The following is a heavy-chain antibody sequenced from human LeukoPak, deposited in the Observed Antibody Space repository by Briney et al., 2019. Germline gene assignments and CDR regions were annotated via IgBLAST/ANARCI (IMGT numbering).Heavy chain of an antibody. CDR2: IIPIFGTA. CDR3: ARDNQENRYYDSSGSSLSGYFDL. Sequence: GASVKVSCKASGGTFSSYAISWVRQAPGQGLEWMGGIIPIFGTANYAQKFQGRVTITADESTSTAYMELSSLRSEDTAVYYCARDNQENRYYDSSGSSLSGYFDLWGRGTLVTVSS. CDR1: GGTFSSYA. J-gene: IGHJ2*01. V-gene: IGHV1-69*13. D-gene: IGHD3-22*01.